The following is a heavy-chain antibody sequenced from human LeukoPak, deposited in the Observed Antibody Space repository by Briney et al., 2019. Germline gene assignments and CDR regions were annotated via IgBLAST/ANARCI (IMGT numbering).Heavy chain of an antibody. CDR2: IYYSGSA. CDR3: ARNGDYYEKSGYYYLFDF. V-gene: IGHV4-59*01. D-gene: IGHD3-22*01. J-gene: IGHJ4*02. Sequence: SETLSLTCTVSGGSINNYYWSWIRQPPGKGLEYIGNIYYSGSANYNPSLKSRVTISVDPSKNQFSLKLSSVTAADTAVYYCARNGDYYEKSGYYYLFDFWGQGTLVTVSS. CDR1: GGSINNYY.